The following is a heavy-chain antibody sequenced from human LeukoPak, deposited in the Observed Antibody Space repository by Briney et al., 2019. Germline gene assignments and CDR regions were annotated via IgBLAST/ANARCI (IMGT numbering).Heavy chain of an antibody. CDR3: AKDIGGGYYYMDV. Sequence: GGSLRLSCAASGFTFSSYSMNWVRQAPEKGLEWVSSISSSSSYIYYADSVKGRFTISRDNAKNSLYLQMNSLRAEDTALYYCAKDIGGGYYYMDVWGKGTTVTISS. CDR2: ISSSSSYI. CDR1: GFTFSSYS. J-gene: IGHJ6*03. V-gene: IGHV3-21*04. D-gene: IGHD3-16*01.